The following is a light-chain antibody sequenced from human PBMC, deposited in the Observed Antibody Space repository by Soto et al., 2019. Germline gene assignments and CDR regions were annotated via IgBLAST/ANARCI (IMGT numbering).Light chain of an antibody. J-gene: IGLJ2*01. V-gene: IGLV3-21*04. CDR3: QEWDSSREHRGV. Sequence: SYELTQPPSVSVAPGKTARITCGGNNIGSKSVHWYQQKPGQAPVLVIYYDSDRPSGIPERFSGSNAGNTATLTISRVEAGDEADYYCQEWDSSREHRGVFGGGTKLTVL. CDR1: NIGSKS. CDR2: YDS.